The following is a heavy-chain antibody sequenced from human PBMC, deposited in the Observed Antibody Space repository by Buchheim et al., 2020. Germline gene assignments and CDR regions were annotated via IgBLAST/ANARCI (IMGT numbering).Heavy chain of an antibody. CDR1: GFTFNTYW. Sequence: EVQLVESGGDLVQPGGSLRLSCAASGFTFNTYWMSWVRQAPGKGLEWVSVIYSGGSTYYADAVKGRFTISRDNSKNTLYLQMNSLRAEDTAVYCCAGGGYSYGRVGMDVWGQGTT. V-gene: IGHV3-66*01. D-gene: IGHD5-18*01. CDR3: AGGGYSYGRVGMDV. J-gene: IGHJ6*02. CDR2: IYSGGST.